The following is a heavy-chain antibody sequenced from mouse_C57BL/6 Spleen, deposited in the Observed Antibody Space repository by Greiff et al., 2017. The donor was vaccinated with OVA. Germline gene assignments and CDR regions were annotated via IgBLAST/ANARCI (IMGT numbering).Heavy chain of an antibody. CDR3: ARGEFDYDYAMDY. CDR2: INPGSGGT. D-gene: IGHD2-4*01. V-gene: IGHV1-54*01. J-gene: IGHJ4*01. Sequence: QVQLKQSGAELVRPGTSVKVSCKASGYAFTNYLIEWVKQRPGQGLEWIGVINPGSGGTNYNEKFKGKATLTADKSSSTAYMQLSSLTSEDSAVYFCARGEFDYDYAMDYWGQGTSVTVSS. CDR1: GYAFTNYL.